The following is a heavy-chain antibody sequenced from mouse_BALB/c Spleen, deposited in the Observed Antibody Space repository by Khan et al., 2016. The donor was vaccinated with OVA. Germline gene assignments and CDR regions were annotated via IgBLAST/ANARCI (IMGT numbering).Heavy chain of an antibody. CDR3: YTGSSRSFAY. Sequence: EVKVVESGGDLVKPGGSLKLSCAASGFTFSPYCMSWVRQTPDKRLEWVATISSGGGYTYYPDSVKGRFNISRDNAKNTLYLQMNSLKSEDTAIYRCYTGSSRSFAYWGQGTPVTVSA. J-gene: IGHJ3*01. CDR2: ISSGGGYT. D-gene: IGHD1-1*01. V-gene: IGHV5-6*01. CDR1: GFTFSPYC.